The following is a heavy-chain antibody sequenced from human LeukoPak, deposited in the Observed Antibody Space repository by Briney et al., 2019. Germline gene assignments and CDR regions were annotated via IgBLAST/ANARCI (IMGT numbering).Heavy chain of an antibody. V-gene: IGHV3-74*03. CDR3: ARVRGDYYMDV. J-gene: IGHJ6*03. D-gene: IGHD1-26*01. Sequence: GGSLRLSCAASGFIFSSYWMHWVRQAPGKGLVWVSRITSDGSSTTYGDSVKGRFTISRDNAKNTLYLQMNSLRAEDTGVYYCARVRGDYYMDVWGKGTTVTVSS. CDR2: ITSDGSST. CDR1: GFIFSSYW.